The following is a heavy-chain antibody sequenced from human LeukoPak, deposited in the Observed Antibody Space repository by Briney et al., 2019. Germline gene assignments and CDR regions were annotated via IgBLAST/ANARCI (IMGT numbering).Heavy chain of an antibody. D-gene: IGHD2-2*02. J-gene: IGHJ4*02. V-gene: IGHV4-39*07. CDR3: ARTLYPWNFDF. Sequence: SDTLSLTCTVSGGSISSGTYYWGWIRQPPGKGLEWIGSIYYSGSTYYNPSLKSRVTISVDTSKSQFSLKLNSVTAADTAFYYCARTLYPWNFDFWGQGTLVTVSS. CDR2: IYYSGST. CDR1: GGSISSGTYY.